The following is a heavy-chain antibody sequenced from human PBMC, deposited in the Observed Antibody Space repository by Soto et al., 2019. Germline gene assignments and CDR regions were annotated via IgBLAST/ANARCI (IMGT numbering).Heavy chain of an antibody. Sequence: SETLSLNCTVSGGSISSYYWSWIRQPAGKGLEWIGRIYTSGSTNYNPSLKSRVTKSVDTSKHQFSLKLSSVTAADTAVYYCAGTIVVVAATYAFDIWGQGTMVTGSS. V-gene: IGHV4-4*07. J-gene: IGHJ3*02. CDR3: AGTIVVVAATYAFDI. D-gene: IGHD2-15*01. CDR1: GGSISSYY. CDR2: IYTSGST.